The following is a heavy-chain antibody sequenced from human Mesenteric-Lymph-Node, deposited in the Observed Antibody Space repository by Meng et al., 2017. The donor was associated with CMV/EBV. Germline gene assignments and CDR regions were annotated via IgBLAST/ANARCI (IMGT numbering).Heavy chain of an antibody. CDR3: AKDKGYQGLYGDAFDI. V-gene: IGHV3-30*04. J-gene: IGHJ3*02. CDR1: GFTFTTYA. CDR2: ISFDGSNK. D-gene: IGHD2-2*01. Sequence: GESLKISCAASGFTFTTYAFHWVRQAPGKGLEWVAYISFDGSNKYYADSVKGRLTISRDNSKNTQFLQMNSLRTEDTAVYYCAKDKGYQGLYGDAFDIWGQGTMVTVSS.